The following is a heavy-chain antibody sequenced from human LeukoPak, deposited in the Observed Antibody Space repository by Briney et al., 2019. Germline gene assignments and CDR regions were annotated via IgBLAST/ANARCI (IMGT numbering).Heavy chain of an antibody. CDR1: GGSISSGGYS. CDR2: IYHSGST. D-gene: IGHD2/OR15-2a*01. V-gene: IGHV4-30-2*01. J-gene: IGHJ4*02. CDR3: ARGEVIAWDY. Sequence: QTSETLSLTCAVSGGSISSGGYSWSWIRQPPGKGLEWIGYIYHSGSTYYNPSLKSRVTISVDRSKNQFSLKLSSVTAADTAVYYCARGEVIAWDYWGQGSLVTVSS.